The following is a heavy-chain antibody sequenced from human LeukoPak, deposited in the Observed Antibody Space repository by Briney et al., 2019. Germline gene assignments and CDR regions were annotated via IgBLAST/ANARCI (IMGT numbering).Heavy chain of an antibody. CDR1: GGSISSYY. Sequence: SETLSLTCTVSGGSISSYYWSWVRQPPGKGLEWIGYIYYSGSTNYNPSLKSRVTISVDTSKNQFSLKLSSVTAADTAVYYCARQYSDILTGYHRGELYWYFDLWGRGTLVTVSS. J-gene: IGHJ2*01. CDR2: IYYSGST. V-gene: IGHV4-59*08. CDR3: ARQYSDILTGYHRGELYWYFDL. D-gene: IGHD3-9*01.